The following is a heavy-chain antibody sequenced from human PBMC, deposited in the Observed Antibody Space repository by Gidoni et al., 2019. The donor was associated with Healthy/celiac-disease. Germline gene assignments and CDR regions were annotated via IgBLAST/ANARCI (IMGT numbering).Heavy chain of an antibody. D-gene: IGHD6-13*01. CDR3: ARVEGYSSLRDYYYYGMDV. Sequence: QVQLVQSGAEVKKPGSSVKVSCKASGGTFSSYAISWVRQAPGQGLEWMGGIIPIFGTANYAQTFQGRVTITADKSTSTAYMELSSLRSEDTAVYYCARVEGYSSLRDYYYYGMDVWGQGTTVTVSS. J-gene: IGHJ6*02. CDR2: IIPIFGTA. V-gene: IGHV1-69*06. CDR1: GGTFSSYA.